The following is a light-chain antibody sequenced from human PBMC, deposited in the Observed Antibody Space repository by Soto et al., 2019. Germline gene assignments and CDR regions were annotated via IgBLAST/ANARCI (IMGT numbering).Light chain of an antibody. CDR1: QSISTW. CDR2: DAS. CDR3: QQYDSYWT. J-gene: IGKJ1*01. Sequence: IQMTESPSALCAGVVYRFSITSRASQSISTWLAWYQQKPGKAPKLLIYDASSLESGVPSRFSGSGSGTEFTLTISGLQPDDFATYYCQQYDSYWTFGLGTKVDIK. V-gene: IGKV1-5*01.